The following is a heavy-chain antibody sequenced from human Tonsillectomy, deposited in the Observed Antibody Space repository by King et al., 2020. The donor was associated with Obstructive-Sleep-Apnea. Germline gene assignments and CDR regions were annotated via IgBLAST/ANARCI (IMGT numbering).Heavy chain of an antibody. CDR2: ISSNDNYI. D-gene: IGHD1-26*01. CDR1: GFTFSRHS. V-gene: IGHV3-21*01. CDR3: AGATSTEFEWEVPQFDY. J-gene: IGHJ4*02. Sequence: VQLVESGGGLVKPGGSLRLSCAASGFTFSRHSMNWVRQAPGKGLEWVSSISSNDNYIYYSDSVQGRFTISRDNAKNSLYLQMNSLRVEDTAVYYCAGATSTEFEWEVPQFDYWGQGTLVTVSS.